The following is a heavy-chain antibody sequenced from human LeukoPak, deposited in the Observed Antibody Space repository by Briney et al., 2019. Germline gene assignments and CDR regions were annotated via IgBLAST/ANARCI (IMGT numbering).Heavy chain of an antibody. CDR2: ISSSGRTK. CDR3: ARGKWEPLDY. J-gene: IGHJ4*02. D-gene: IGHD1-26*01. Sequence: GGSLRLSCAASGFTFSSYEMNWVRQAPGKGLEWVSYISSSGRTKYYADSVKGRFTISRDNAKNSLYLQMNSLRAEDTAVYYCARGKWEPLDYWGQGTLVTVSS. V-gene: IGHV3-48*03. CDR1: GFTFSSYE.